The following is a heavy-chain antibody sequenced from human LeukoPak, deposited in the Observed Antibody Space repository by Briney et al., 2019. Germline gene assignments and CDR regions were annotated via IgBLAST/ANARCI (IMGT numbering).Heavy chain of an antibody. CDR2: IRSSGTT. V-gene: IGHV3-49*03. CDR3: TTLGGSGSYPGRKLYYYYYYMDV. Sequence: GGSLSLSCTTSGFTFGTHTMHWFRQAPGKGLQWIGFIRSSGTTQYAASVKGRFTISRDDSKSIAYLQMNSLKTEDTAVYYCTTLGGSGSYPGRKLYYYYYYMDVWGKGTTVTISS. D-gene: IGHD3-10*01. CDR1: GFTFGTHT. J-gene: IGHJ6*03.